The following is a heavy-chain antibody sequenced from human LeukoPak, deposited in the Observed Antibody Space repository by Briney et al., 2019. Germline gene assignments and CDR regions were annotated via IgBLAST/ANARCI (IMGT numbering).Heavy chain of an antibody. D-gene: IGHD2-2*01. CDR1: GFTVTTQY. CDR3: AKDLSASVFDY. Sequence: GGSLRLSCAASGFTVTTQYMTWVRQAPGKGLEWVSLIFDGGSTYYADSVKGRFSISRDTSKNTLDLQMSGLRAEDTAVYYCAKDLSASVFDYWGQGTLVTVSS. J-gene: IGHJ4*02. V-gene: IGHV3-66*01. CDR2: IFDGGST.